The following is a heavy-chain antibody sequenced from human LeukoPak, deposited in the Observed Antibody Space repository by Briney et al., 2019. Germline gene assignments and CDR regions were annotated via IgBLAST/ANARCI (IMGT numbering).Heavy chain of an antibody. J-gene: IGHJ4*02. V-gene: IGHV4-39*07. CDR2: HSHSGSS. CDR1: GASINSDTYY. CDR3: ARYQTGTMFAV. D-gene: IGHD1/OR15-1a*01. Sequence: SETLSLTCTVSGASINSDTYYWGWIRQPPGKGLEWIGTHSHSGSSYYNPSLRSRITMSLDTSENQLSLKLYSVTAADTAIYYCARYQTGTMFAVWGQGTLVTISS.